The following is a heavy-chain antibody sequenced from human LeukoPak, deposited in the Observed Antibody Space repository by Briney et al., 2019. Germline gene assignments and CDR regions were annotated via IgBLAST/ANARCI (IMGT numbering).Heavy chain of an antibody. D-gene: IGHD5-18*01. J-gene: IGHJ4*02. V-gene: IGHV3-7*01. Sequence: PGGSLRLSCAASGFTFSSYWMSWVRQAPGKGLEWVANIKQDGSEKYYVDSVKGRFTISRDNAKNSLYLQMNSLRAEDTAVYYCALLVEDTAMEKGDYFHYWGQGTLVTVSA. CDR3: ALLVEDTAMEKGDYFHY. CDR1: GFTFSSYW. CDR2: IKQDGSEK.